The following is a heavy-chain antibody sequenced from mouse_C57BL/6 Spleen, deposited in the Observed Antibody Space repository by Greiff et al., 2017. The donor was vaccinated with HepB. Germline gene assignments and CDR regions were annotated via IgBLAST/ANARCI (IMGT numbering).Heavy chain of an antibody. D-gene: IGHD1-1*01. Sequence: QVQLQQSGAELAKPGASVKLSCKASGYTFTSYWMHWVKQRPGQGLEWIGYINPSSGYTKYNQKFKDKATLTADKSSSTAYMQLGSLTYEDSAVYYCARTFTTVVAHFDYWGQGTTLTVSS. CDR2: INPSSGYT. V-gene: IGHV1-7*01. J-gene: IGHJ2*01. CDR3: ARTFTTVVAHFDY. CDR1: GYTFTSYW.